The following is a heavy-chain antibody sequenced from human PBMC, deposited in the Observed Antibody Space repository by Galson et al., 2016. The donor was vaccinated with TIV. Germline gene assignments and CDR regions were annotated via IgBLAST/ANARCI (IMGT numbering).Heavy chain of an antibody. D-gene: IGHD4-17*01. CDR1: GYTFTSYD. CDR2: MNPNSGNT. J-gene: IGHJ4*02. V-gene: IGHV1-8*02. Sequence: SVKVSCKASGYTFTSYDINWVRQATGQGLEWMGWMNPNSGNTGYAQKFRGRVTMTRNTSVRTAYMELNSLRSEDTAVYHCARSGDYGDYWGQGTLVTVSS. CDR3: ARSGDYGDY.